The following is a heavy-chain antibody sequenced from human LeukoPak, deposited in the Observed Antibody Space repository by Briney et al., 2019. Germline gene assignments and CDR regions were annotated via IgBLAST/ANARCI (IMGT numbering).Heavy chain of an antibody. D-gene: IGHD3-10*01. V-gene: IGHV1-69*13. Sequence: SVKVSCKASGGTFSSYAISWVRQAPGQGHEWMGGIIPIFGTANYAQKFQGRVTITADESTSTAYMELSSLRSEDTAVYYCARASRYGSGSYSTDYWGQGTLVTVSS. CDR1: GGTFSSYA. J-gene: IGHJ4*02. CDR3: ARASRYGSGSYSTDY. CDR2: IIPIFGTA.